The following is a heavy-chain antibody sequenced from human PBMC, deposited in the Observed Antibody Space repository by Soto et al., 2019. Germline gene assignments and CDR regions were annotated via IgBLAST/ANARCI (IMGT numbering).Heavy chain of an antibody. J-gene: IGHJ3*02. CDR3: SRDRYCSGGSCYSEWAFDI. CDR1: GFTFSSYA. Sequence: EVQLLESGGGLVQPGGSLRLSCAASGFTFSSYAMSWVRQAPGKGLEWVSGISGSGGATYYADSVKGRFTISRDNSKNTVYLQMNSLRPEDTAVYYCSRDRYCSGGSCYSEWAFDIWGQGTMVTVSS. D-gene: IGHD2-15*01. V-gene: IGHV3-23*01. CDR2: ISGSGGAT.